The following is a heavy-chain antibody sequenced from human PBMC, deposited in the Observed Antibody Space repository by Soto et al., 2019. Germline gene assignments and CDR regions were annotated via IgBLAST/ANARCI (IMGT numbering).Heavy chain of an antibody. CDR1: GGTFSSYA. Sequence: SVKVSCKASGGTFSSYAISWVRQAPGQGLEWMGGIIPIFGTANYAQKFQGRVTITADESTSTAYMELSSLRSEDTAVYYCARGSSSEGGDYYYYGMDVWGQGTTVTVCS. J-gene: IGHJ6*02. D-gene: IGHD6-6*01. V-gene: IGHV1-69*13. CDR3: ARGSSSEGGDYYYYGMDV. CDR2: IIPIFGTA.